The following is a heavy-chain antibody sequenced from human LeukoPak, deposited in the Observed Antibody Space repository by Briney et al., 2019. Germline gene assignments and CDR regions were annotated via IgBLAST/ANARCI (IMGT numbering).Heavy chain of an antibody. D-gene: IGHD3-10*01. V-gene: IGHV1-2*02. CDR3: ARAMVRGVITYYYYYMDV. CDR2: VNPNSGGT. J-gene: IGHJ6*03. CDR1: GYTFTGYY. Sequence: ASVKVSCTASGYTFTGYYMHWVRQAPGQGLEWMGWVNPNSGGTNYAQKFQGRVTMTRDTSISTAYMELSRLRSDDTAVYYCARAMVRGVITYYYYYMDVWGKGTTVTVSS.